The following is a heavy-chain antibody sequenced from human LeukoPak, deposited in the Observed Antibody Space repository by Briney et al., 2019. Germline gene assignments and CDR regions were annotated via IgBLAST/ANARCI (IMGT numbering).Heavy chain of an antibody. V-gene: IGHV1-58*01. D-gene: IGHD2-8*02. CDR2: IVVASGKT. CDR1: GFTFSNSA. CDR3: AAASVAPGGHFYGMDV. J-gene: IGHJ6*04. Sequence: GTSVKVSCKASGFTFSNSAVQRVRQARGQRLEWIGWIVVASGKTNYAQSFQGRLTVSRDMSTSTAYMEVGSLRSEDTAVYYCAAASVAPGGHFYGMDVWGKGTTVTVSS.